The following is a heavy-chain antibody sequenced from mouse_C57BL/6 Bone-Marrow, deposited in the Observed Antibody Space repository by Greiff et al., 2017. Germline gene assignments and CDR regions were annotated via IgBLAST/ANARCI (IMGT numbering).Heavy chain of an antibody. CDR1: GFTFSDYG. Sequence: DVHLVESGGGLVKPGGSLKLSCAASGFTFSDYGMHWVRQAPEKGLEWVAYISSGSSTIYYADTVKGRFTISRDNAKNTLFLQMTNLRSEDTAMYYCASQTSQALAYWGQGTLVTVSA. V-gene: IGHV5-17*01. CDR3: ASQTSQALAY. CDR2: ISSGSSTI. D-gene: IGHD3-2*02. J-gene: IGHJ3*01.